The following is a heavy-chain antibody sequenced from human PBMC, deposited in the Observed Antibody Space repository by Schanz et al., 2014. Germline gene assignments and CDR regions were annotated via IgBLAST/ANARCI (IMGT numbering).Heavy chain of an antibody. D-gene: IGHD4-17*01. V-gene: IGHV3-48*01. Sequence: EAHLVESGGGLVQPGGSLRLSCTASGFTFSSYGMHWVRQAPGKGPEWVSYIRSSSTPIYYADSVKGRFTISRDNAKNSLYLQMNSLRAEDTAVYYCARKMKLGVYGGKGHDSLDIWGQGTMVTVSS. CDR2: IRSSSTPI. CDR3: ARKMKLGVYGGKGHDSLDI. J-gene: IGHJ3*02. CDR1: GFTFSSYG.